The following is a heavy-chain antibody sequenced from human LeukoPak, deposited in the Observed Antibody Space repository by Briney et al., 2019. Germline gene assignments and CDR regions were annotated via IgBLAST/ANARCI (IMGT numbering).Heavy chain of an antibody. V-gene: IGHV1-8*01. CDR3: ARDMVQGVNPLDY. D-gene: IGHD3-10*01. CDR1: GYTFTSYD. CDR2: MNPNSGNT. J-gene: IGHJ4*02. Sequence: GASVKVSCKASGYTFTSYDINWVRQATGQGLEWMGWMNPNSGNTGYAQKFQGRVTMTRNTSISTAYTELSSLRSEDTAVYYCARDMVQGVNPLDYWGQGTLVTVSS.